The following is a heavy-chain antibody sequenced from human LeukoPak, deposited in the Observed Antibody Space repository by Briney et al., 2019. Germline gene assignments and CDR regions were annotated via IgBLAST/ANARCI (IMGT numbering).Heavy chain of an antibody. CDR3: ARARLDSSSWYWIDY. V-gene: IGHV1-46*01. D-gene: IGHD6-13*01. Sequence: ASVKVSCKASGYTFTNYYFHWVRQAPGQGLEWMGIINPSGGSTSYAQKFQGRVTITRDTSASTAYMELSSLRSKDMAVYYCARARLDSSSWYWIDYWGQGTLVTVSS. CDR2: INPSGGST. CDR1: GYTFTNYY. J-gene: IGHJ4*02.